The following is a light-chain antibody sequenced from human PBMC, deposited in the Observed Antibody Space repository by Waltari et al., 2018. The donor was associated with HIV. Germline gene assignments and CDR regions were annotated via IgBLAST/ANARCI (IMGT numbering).Light chain of an antibody. CDR2: GNN. Sequence: QPVLSQAPSASGAPGQRIVISCSGDLSNSGRTAVSWYQHSPGRAPRLLMDGNNDRPSEGPDRFSGSKSGSSASLAISGLQSEDEGDYFCAAWDDGLSGVIFGGGTRLTV. CDR1: LSNSGRTA. CDR3: AAWDDGLSGVI. J-gene: IGLJ2*01. V-gene: IGLV1-47*01.